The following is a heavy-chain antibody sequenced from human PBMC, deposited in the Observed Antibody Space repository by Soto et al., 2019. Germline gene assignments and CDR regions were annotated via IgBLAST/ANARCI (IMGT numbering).Heavy chain of an antibody. J-gene: IGHJ3*02. CDR3: AKVPEKARSPGDAFDI. D-gene: IGHD6-6*01. CDR1: GFTFSSYG. V-gene: IGHV3-30*18. CDR2: ISYDGSNK. Sequence: GGSLRLSCAASGFTFSSYGMHWVRQAPGKGLEWVAVISYDGSNKYYADSVKGRFTISRDNSKNTLYLQMNSLRAEDTAVYYCAKVPEKARSPGDAFDIWGQGTMVTV.